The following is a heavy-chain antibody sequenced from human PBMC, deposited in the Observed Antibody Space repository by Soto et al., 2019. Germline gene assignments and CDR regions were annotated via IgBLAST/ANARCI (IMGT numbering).Heavy chain of an antibody. J-gene: IGHJ6*02. CDR2: IIPIFGTA. V-gene: IGHV1-69*13. Sequence: EASVKVSCKASGGTFSSYAISWVRQAPGQGLEWMGGIIPIFGTANYAQKFQGRVTITADESTSTAYMELSSLRSEDTAVYYCARERSDSGYYYGMDVWGQGTTVTVSS. CDR3: ARERSDSGYYYGMDV. D-gene: IGHD1-1*01. CDR1: GGTFSSYA.